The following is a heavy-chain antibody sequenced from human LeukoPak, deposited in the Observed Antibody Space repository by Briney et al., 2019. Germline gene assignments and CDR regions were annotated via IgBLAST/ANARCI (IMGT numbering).Heavy chain of an antibody. CDR3: ARGPTGYSYVDY. D-gene: IGHD5-18*01. Sequence: SETLSLTCAVYGGSFSGYYWSWIRQPPGKGLEWIGEINHSGSTNYNPSLKSRVTISVDMSKNQFSLKLSSVTAADTAVYYCARGPTGYSYVDYWGQGTLVTVSS. V-gene: IGHV4-34*01. J-gene: IGHJ4*02. CDR1: GGSFSGYY. CDR2: INHSGST.